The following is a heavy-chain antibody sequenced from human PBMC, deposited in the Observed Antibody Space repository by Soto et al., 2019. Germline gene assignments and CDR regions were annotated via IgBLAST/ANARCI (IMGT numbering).Heavy chain of an antibody. CDR1: GYTFTSYD. CDR2: MNPNSGNT. D-gene: IGHD6-13*01. V-gene: IGHV1-8*01. Sequence: QVQLVQSGAEVKKPGASVKVSCKASGYTFTSYDINWVRQATGQGLEWMGWMNPNSGNTGYAQKFQGRVTMTRNTSISTAYMELSRLRSEDTAVYYCARRGYSSSWYYYYYYGMDVWGQGTPVTVSS. J-gene: IGHJ6*02. CDR3: ARRGYSSSWYYYYYYGMDV.